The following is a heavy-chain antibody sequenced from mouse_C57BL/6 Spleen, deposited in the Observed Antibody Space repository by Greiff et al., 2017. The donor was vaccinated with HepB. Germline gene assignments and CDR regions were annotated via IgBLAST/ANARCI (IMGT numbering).Heavy chain of an antibody. Sequence: EVQLVESGPELVKPGASVKMSCKASGYTFTDYNMHWVKQSHGKSLEWIGYINPNNGGTSYNQKFKGKATLTVNKSSSTAYMELRSLTSEDSAVYYCARSYSYYYGSSYDAMDYWGQGTSVTVSS. J-gene: IGHJ4*01. CDR2: INPNNGGT. D-gene: IGHD1-1*01. CDR1: GYTFTDYN. CDR3: ARSYSYYYGSSYDAMDY. V-gene: IGHV1-22*01.